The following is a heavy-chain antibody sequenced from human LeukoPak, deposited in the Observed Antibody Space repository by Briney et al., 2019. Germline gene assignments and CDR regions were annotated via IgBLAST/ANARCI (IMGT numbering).Heavy chain of an antibody. CDR1: GYTLTELS. D-gene: IGHD1-14*01. J-gene: IGHJ6*03. CDR3: ATRLSGPGPYYYYYMDV. V-gene: IGHV1-24*01. CDR2: FDPEDGET. Sequence: ASVKVSCKVSGYTLTELSMHWVRQAPGKGLEWMGGFDPEDGETIYAQKFQGRVTMTEDTSTDTAYMELSSLRSEDTAVYYCATRLSGPGPYYYYYMDVWGKGTTVTVSS.